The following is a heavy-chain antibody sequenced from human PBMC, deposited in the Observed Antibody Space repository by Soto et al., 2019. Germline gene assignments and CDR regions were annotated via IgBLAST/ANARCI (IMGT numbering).Heavy chain of an antibody. CDR2: IYYSGST. CDR3: ARGGVTIFDY. Sequence: SDTLSLTCTVSGGSIISGGYYWSWIRQHPGKGLERIGYIYYSGSTYYNPSLKSRVTISVDTSKNQFSLKLSSVTAADTAVYYCARGGVTIFDYWGQGTLVTVS. V-gene: IGHV4-31*03. D-gene: IGHD4-4*01. CDR1: GGSIISGGYY. J-gene: IGHJ4*02.